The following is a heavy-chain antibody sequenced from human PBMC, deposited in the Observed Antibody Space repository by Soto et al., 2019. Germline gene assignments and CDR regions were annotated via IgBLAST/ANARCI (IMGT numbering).Heavy chain of an antibody. V-gene: IGHV1-8*01. D-gene: IGHD2-2*01. CDR1: GYTFTSYD. J-gene: IGHJ3*02. CDR2: MNPNSGNT. CDR3: ARFCSSTSCCKGGDAFDI. Sequence: QVQLVQSGAEVKKPGASVKVSCKASGYTFTSYDINWVRQATGQGLEWMGWMNPNSGNTGYAQKFQGRVTMTRNTSISTAYMELSSLRSEDTAVYYCARFCSSTSCCKGGDAFDIWGQGTMVTVSS.